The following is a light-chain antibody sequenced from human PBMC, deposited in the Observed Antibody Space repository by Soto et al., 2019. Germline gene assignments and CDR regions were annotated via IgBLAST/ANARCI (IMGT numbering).Light chain of an antibody. Sequence: QSALTQPRSVSGSPGQSVTISCTGTNSDVGGYNYVSWYQQHPGKAPKLMIFDVNKRPSGVPDRFSGSKSGNTASLTISGLQAEDEADYHCCSYVGGYILLFGGGTKLTVL. V-gene: IGLV2-11*01. J-gene: IGLJ2*01. CDR3: CSYVGGYILL. CDR2: DVN. CDR1: NSDVGGYNY.